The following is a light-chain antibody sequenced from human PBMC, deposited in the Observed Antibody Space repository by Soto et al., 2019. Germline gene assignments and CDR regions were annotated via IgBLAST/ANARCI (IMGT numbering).Light chain of an antibody. CDR1: SSDVGGYYY. CDR2: EVS. Sequence: ALTQPPSASGAPGQSVTISCTGTSSDVGGYYYVSWYQQHPGKAPKLMIYEVSKRPSGVPDRFSGSKSGNTASLTVSGLQAEDEADYYCSSYAGTNTPYVFGTGTKLTVL. J-gene: IGLJ1*01. CDR3: SSYAGTNTPYV. V-gene: IGLV2-8*01.